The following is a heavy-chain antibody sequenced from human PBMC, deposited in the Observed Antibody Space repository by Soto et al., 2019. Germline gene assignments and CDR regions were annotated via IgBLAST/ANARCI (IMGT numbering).Heavy chain of an antibody. CDR3: ANSFGVVIFPSYYYGMDV. CDR1: GFTFSSYG. D-gene: IGHD3-3*01. CDR2: ISYDGSNK. Sequence: GGSLRLSCAASGFTFSSYGMHWVRQAPGKGLEWVAVISYDGSNKYYADSVKGRFTISRDNSKNTLYLQMNSLRAEDTAVYYYANSFGVVIFPSYYYGMDVWGQAPTVTVSS. J-gene: IGHJ6*02. V-gene: IGHV3-30*18.